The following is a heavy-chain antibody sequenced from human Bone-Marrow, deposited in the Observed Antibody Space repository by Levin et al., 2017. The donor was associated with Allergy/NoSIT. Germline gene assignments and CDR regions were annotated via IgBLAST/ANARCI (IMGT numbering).Heavy chain of an antibody. D-gene: IGHD3-22*01. V-gene: IGHV3-23*01. CDR2: ISGTATTT. CDR1: GFNFNSYA. CDR3: AKDSDRAATYYDDSTGFPFDD. Sequence: GGSLRLSCSASGFNFNSYAMSWVRQAPGKGLEWVSGISGTATTTSYADSVKGRFTVSRDNSKNTLYLQINSLRAEDTAVYYCAKDSDRAATYYDDSTGFPFDDWGQGTLVTVSA. J-gene: IGHJ4*02.